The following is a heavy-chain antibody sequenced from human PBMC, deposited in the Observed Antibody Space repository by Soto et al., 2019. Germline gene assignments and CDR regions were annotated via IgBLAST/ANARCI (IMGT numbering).Heavy chain of an antibody. Sequence: GGSLRLSCAASGFTFSSYAMSWVRQAPGKGLEWVSAISGSGGSTYYADSVKGRFTISRDNSKNTLYLQMNSLRAEDTAVYYCANPNLVVDSYSSSSMIDYYYYYGMDVWGQGTTVTVSS. J-gene: IGHJ6*02. D-gene: IGHD6-6*01. CDR1: GFTFSSYA. CDR2: ISGSGGST. CDR3: ANPNLVVDSYSSSSMIDYYYYYGMDV. V-gene: IGHV3-23*01.